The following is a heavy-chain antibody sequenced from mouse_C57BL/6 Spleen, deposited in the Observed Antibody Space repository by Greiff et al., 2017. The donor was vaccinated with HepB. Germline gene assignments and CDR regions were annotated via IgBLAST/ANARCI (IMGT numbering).Heavy chain of an antibody. CDR1: GYTFTSYG. V-gene: IGHV1-81*01. CDR2: IYPRSGNT. Sequence: VQLQQSGAELARPGASVKLSCKASGYTFTSYGISWVKQRTGQGLEWIGEIYPRSGNTYYNEKFKGKATLTADKSSSTAYMDPRSLTSEDSAVYFCARKAYYSNYGGVYYFDYWGQSTTLTVSS. CDR3: ARKAYYSNYGGVYYFDY. J-gene: IGHJ2*01. D-gene: IGHD2-5*01.